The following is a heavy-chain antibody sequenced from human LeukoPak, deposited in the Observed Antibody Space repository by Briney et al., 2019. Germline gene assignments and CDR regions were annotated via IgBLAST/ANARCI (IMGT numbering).Heavy chain of an antibody. J-gene: IGHJ4*02. CDR1: GFTFSSYE. D-gene: IGHD3-10*01. V-gene: IGHV3-23*01. CDR2: ISGSGSST. Sequence: GGSLRLSCAASGFTFSSYEMNWVRQAPGKGLEWVSAISGSGSSTYYADSVKGRFTISRDNSKNTLYLQMNSLRAEDTAVYYCARDYGSGSYPFDYWGQGTLVTVSS. CDR3: ARDYGSGSYPFDY.